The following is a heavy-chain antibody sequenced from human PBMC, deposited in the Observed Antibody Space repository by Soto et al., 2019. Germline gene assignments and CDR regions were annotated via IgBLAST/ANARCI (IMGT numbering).Heavy chain of an antibody. Sequence: KFQGRVTITRDTSASTAYMELSSLRSEDTAVYYCARIRMVRTTHEAFDIWGQGTMVTVSS. J-gene: IGHJ3*02. CDR3: ARIRMVRTTHEAFDI. V-gene: IGHV1-3*01. D-gene: IGHD3-10*01.